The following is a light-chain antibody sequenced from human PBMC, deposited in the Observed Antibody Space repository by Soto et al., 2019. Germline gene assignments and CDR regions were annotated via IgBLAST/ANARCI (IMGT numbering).Light chain of an antibody. CDR3: SSYTTSSTRV. CDR1: SSDVGGYNY. J-gene: IGLJ1*01. CDR2: DVS. V-gene: IGLV2-14*01. Sequence: QPASVSGSPGQSITISCTGTSSDVGGYNYVTWYQHHPGKAPKLMIYDVSNRPSGVSNRFSGSKSGNTASLTISGLQADDEADYYCSSYTTSSTRVFGTGTKVTVL.